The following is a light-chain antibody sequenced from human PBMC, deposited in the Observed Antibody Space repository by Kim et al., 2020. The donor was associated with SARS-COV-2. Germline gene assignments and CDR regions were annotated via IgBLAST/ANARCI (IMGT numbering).Light chain of an antibody. CDR3: QQYNNWLPYT. Sequence: EIVMTQSPATLSVSPGERATLSCRASQSVSSNLAWYQQKPGQAPRLLIYGASTRATGIPARSSGSGSGTEFTLTISSLQSEDFAVYYCQQYNNWLPYTFGQGTKLEIK. V-gene: IGKV3-15*01. J-gene: IGKJ2*01. CDR2: GAS. CDR1: QSVSSN.